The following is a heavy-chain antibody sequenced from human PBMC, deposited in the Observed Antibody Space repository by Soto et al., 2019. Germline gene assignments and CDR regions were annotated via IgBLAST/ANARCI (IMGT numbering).Heavy chain of an antibody. CDR2: MNPNSGNT. Sequence: GASVKVSCKASGYTFTSYDINWVRQATGQGLEWMGWMNPNSGNTGYAQKFQGRVTMTRNTSISTAYMELSSLRSEDTAVYYCARGFSSDFGVVSADNDAFDIWGQGTMVTGSS. CDR1: GYTFTSYD. J-gene: IGHJ3*02. D-gene: IGHD3-3*01. V-gene: IGHV1-8*01. CDR3: ARGFSSDFGVVSADNDAFDI.